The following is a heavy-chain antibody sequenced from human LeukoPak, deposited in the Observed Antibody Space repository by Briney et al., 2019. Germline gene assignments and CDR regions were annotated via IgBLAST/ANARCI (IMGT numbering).Heavy chain of an antibody. CDR1: GFTFSSYS. Sequence: GGSLRLSCAASGFTFSSYSMNWVCQAPGKGLEWVSSINSDSSYIYYADSVKGRFTISRDNAKNLLYLQMNSLRAEDTAVYYCARGPIPDYWGQGTLVTVSS. D-gene: IGHD2-2*02. CDR3: ARGPIPDY. CDR2: INSDSSYI. V-gene: IGHV3-21*01. J-gene: IGHJ4*02.